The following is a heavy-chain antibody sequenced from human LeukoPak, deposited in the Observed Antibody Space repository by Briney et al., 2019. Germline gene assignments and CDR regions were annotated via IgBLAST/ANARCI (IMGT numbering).Heavy chain of an antibody. CDR2: TYYKSQWYT. J-gene: IGHJ4*02. V-gene: IGHV6-1*01. D-gene: IGHD1-26*01. CDR1: GDSVSSSSAA. Sequence: SQTLSLTCAISGDSVSSSSAAWNWIRQSPSRGLEWLGRTYYKSQWYTDYALSVKSRVTIDPDTSKNQFSLQLNSVTPEDTAMYYCAREQDSGRFPLLFDYWGQGTLVTVSS. CDR3: AREQDSGRFPLLFDY.